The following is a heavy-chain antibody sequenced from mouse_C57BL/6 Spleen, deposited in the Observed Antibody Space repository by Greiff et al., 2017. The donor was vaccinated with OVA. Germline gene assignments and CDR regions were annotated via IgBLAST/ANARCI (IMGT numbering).Heavy chain of an antibody. J-gene: IGHJ3*01. CDR2: IDTNSGGT. CDR3: ARSYYDYSWFAY. CDR1: GYTFTSYW. D-gene: IGHD2-4*01. V-gene: IGHV1-72*01. Sequence: QVQLQQPGAELVKPGASVKLSCKASGYTFTSYWMHWVKQRPGRGLEWIGRIDTNSGGTKYNEKFKSKATRTVDKPSSTADMQLSSLTSEDSAVYYCARSYYDYSWFAYWGQGTLVTVSA.